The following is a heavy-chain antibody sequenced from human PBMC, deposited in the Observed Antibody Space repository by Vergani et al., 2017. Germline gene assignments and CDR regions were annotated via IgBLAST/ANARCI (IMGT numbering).Heavy chain of an antibody. CDR2: INPNSGGT. D-gene: IGHD6-6*01. CDR1: GYTFTGYY. CDR3: ARDASSSSGYDAFDI. J-gene: IGHJ3*02. Sequence: QVQLVQSGAEVKKPGASVKVSCKASGYTFTGYYMHWVRQAPGQGLEWMGWINPNSGGTNYAQKFQGRVTMTRDTSISTAYMELSRLRSDDTAVYYCARDASSSSGYDAFDIWGQGTMVTVSS. V-gene: IGHV1-2*02.